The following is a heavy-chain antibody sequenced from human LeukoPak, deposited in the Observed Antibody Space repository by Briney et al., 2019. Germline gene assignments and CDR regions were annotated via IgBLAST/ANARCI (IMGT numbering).Heavy chain of an antibody. CDR2: ISGSGGST. Sequence: GGSLRLSCTASGFTFNSYAMNWVRQAPGKGLEWVSAISGSGGSTYYADSAKGRFTISRDNSKNTLYLQMNSLRAEDTAVYYCAKQLGYCSDGSCYFPYWGQGTLVTVSS. J-gene: IGHJ4*02. D-gene: IGHD2-15*01. CDR1: GFTFNSYA. V-gene: IGHV3-23*01. CDR3: AKQLGYCSDGSCYFPY.